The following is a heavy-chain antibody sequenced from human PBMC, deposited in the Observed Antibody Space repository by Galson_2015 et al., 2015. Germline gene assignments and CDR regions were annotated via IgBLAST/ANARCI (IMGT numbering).Heavy chain of an antibody. CDR3: AKDQERFLEWLLPTFDY. Sequence: SLRLSCAASGFTFSSYAMSWVRQAPGKGLEWVSAISGSGGSTYYADSVKGRFTISRDNSKNTLYLQMNSLRAEDTAVYYCAKDQERFLEWLLPTFDYWGQGTLVTVSS. J-gene: IGHJ4*02. CDR2: ISGSGGST. V-gene: IGHV3-23*01. CDR1: GFTFSSYA. D-gene: IGHD3-3*01.